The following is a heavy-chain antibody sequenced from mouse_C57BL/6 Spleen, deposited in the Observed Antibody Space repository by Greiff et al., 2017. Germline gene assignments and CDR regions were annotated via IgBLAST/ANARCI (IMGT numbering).Heavy chain of an antibody. CDR2: ISSGSSTI. Sequence: EVKLMESGGGLVKPGGSLNLSCAASGFTFSDYGMHWVRQAPEKGLEWVAYISSGSSTIYYADTVKGRFTISRDTAKNTLFLQMTSLRSEDTAMYYCARMYGNYFDYWGQGTTLTVSS. J-gene: IGHJ2*01. CDR3: ARMYGNYFDY. CDR1: GFTFSDYG. D-gene: IGHD2-10*02. V-gene: IGHV5-17*01.